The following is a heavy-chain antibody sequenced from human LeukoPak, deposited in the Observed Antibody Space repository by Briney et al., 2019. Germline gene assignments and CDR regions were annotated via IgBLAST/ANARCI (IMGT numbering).Heavy chain of an antibody. V-gene: IGHV3-23*01. CDR1: GFTFSSNA. CDR2: ISGSGDNT. Sequence: PGGSLRLSCAASGFTFSSNAMSWVRQAPGKGLEWVSAISGSGDNTYYADSVKGRFTISRDNSKNTLYLQINSLRADDTAVYYCAKRPVGATGYYGMDVWGQGTTVTVSS. J-gene: IGHJ6*02. D-gene: IGHD1-26*01. CDR3: AKRPVGATGYYGMDV.